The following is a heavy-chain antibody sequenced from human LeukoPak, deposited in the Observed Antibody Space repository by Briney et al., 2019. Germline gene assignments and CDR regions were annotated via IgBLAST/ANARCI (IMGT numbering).Heavy chain of an antibody. Sequence: GGSLRLSCAASGFTFDDYAMHWVRQAPRKGLEWVSLISWDGGSTYYADSVKGRFTISRDNSKNSLYLQMNSLRAEDTALYYCAKALEKYSSVLIFDYWGQGTLVTVSS. J-gene: IGHJ4*02. CDR2: ISWDGGST. D-gene: IGHD6-19*01. CDR3: AKALEKYSSVLIFDY. CDR1: GFTFDDYA. V-gene: IGHV3-43D*03.